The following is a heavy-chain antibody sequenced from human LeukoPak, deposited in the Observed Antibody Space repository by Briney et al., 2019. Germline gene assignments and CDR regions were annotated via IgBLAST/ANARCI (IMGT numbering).Heavy chain of an antibody. J-gene: IGHJ6*02. D-gene: IGHD2-2*01. Sequence: PSETLSLTCTVSGGSISSSSHSWGWIRQPPGKGLGWIGSISYSGCTYYNPTLKTRVTMSVGTSENQFCLKLSSVTAADSTVYYCVRIYCTSTSCYGDPYYGMDVWGQGTTVTVSS. CDR2: ISYSGCT. CDR3: VRIYCTSTSCYGDPYYGMDV. V-gene: IGHV4-39*01. CDR1: GGSISSSSHS.